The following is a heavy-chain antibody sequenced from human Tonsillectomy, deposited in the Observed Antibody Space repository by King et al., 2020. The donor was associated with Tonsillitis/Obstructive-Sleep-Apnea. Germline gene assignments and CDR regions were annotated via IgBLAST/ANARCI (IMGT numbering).Heavy chain of an antibody. D-gene: IGHD3-22*01. CDR3: ARDGRYYDSSGATPRRDAFDI. CDR1: GFTFSSYV. Sequence: VQLVESGGGVVQPGRSLRLSCAASGFTFSSYVMHWVRQAPGKGLEWVALISYDGSNKYYADSVKGRFTISRDNSKNTLYLQMNSLRAEDTAVYYCARDGRYYDSSGATPRRDAFDIWGQGTMVTVSS. J-gene: IGHJ3*02. CDR2: ISYDGSNK. V-gene: IGHV3-30*04.